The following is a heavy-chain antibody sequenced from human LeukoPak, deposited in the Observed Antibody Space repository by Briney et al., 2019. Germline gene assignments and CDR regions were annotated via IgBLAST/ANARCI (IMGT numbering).Heavy chain of an antibody. V-gene: IGHV1-18*04. CDR2: ISIYNGNR. J-gene: IGHJ4*02. D-gene: IGHD2-15*01. Sequence: GASVKVSCKASGYTFTSYGISWVRQAPGQGLEWVGWISIYNGNRNYPQKFQGRVTLTTDTSTSTAYMELRSLTSDDTAVYYCARDWSGYCSGGSCPYYFDFWGQGTLVTVSS. CDR1: GYTFTSYG. CDR3: ARDWSGYCSGGSCPYYFDF.